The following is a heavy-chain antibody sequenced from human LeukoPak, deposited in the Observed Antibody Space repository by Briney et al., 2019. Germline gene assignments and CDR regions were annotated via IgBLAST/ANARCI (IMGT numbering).Heavy chain of an antibody. CDR2: INSDGSSI. V-gene: IGHV3-74*01. Sequence: GGSLRLSCGAAGFIFSSYWMHWVRQVPGKGLEWVSRINSDGSSIIYAESVKGRFTISRDNARKTLYLQMNSLRDEDTAVYYCAREVYSSGWYGGYFDYWGQGTLVTVSS. CDR3: AREVYSSGWYGGYFDY. CDR1: GFIFSSYW. D-gene: IGHD6-19*01. J-gene: IGHJ4*02.